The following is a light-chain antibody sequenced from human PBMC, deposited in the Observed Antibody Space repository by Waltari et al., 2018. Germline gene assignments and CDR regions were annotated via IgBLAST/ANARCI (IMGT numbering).Light chain of an antibody. Sequence: DIVMTQSPDSLAVSLGERATINCKSSQSVLSSSNNKNSLAWYQQKPGQPPKLLIYGASTRESGVPDRFSGSGSGTDFTLTISSLQAEDVAVYYCQQYDSTPQTFGQGTKLEIK. CDR3: QQYDSTPQT. J-gene: IGKJ2*01. V-gene: IGKV4-1*01. CDR1: QSVLSSSNNKNS. CDR2: GAS.